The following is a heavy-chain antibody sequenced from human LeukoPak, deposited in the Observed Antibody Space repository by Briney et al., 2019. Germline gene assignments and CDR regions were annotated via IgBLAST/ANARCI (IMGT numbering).Heavy chain of an antibody. J-gene: IGHJ4*02. CDR1: GFTFSDYY. CDR3: ARDAVAGLSPFDY. CDR2: ISSSGSTI. D-gene: IGHD2-15*01. Sequence: GGSLRLSCAASGFTFSDYYMSWIRQAPGKGLEWVSYISSSGSTIYCADSVKGRFTISRDNAKNSLYLQMNSLRAEDTAVYYCARDAVAGLSPFDYWGQGTLVTVSS. V-gene: IGHV3-11*01.